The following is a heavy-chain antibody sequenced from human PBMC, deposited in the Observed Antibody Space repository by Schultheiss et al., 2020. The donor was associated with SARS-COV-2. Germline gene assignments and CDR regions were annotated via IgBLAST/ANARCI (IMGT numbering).Heavy chain of an antibody. Sequence: GSLRLSCAASGFTFSSYAMHWVRQAPGKGLEWVAVISYDGSNKYYADSVKGRFTISRDNSKNTLYLQMNSLRAEDTAVYYCAKDQAIYGPSFDYWGQGTLVTVSS. J-gene: IGHJ4*02. V-gene: IGHV3-30*01. CDR2: ISYDGSNK. D-gene: IGHD4-17*01. CDR3: AKDQAIYGPSFDY. CDR1: GFTFSSYA.